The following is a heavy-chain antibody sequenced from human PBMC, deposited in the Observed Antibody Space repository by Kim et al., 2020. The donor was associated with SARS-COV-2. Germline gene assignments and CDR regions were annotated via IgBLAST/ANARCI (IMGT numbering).Heavy chain of an antibody. Sequence: SETLSLTCTVSGGSISSGGYYWSWIRQHPGKGLEWIGYIYYSGSTYYNPSLKSRVTISVDTSKNQFSLKLSSVTAADTAVYYCAREGRYHYDSSGYPGYYYYGMDVWGQGTTVTVSS. J-gene: IGHJ6*02. CDR1: GGSISSGGYY. D-gene: IGHD3-22*01. CDR3: AREGRYHYDSSGYPGYYYYGMDV. V-gene: IGHV4-31*03. CDR2: IYYSGST.